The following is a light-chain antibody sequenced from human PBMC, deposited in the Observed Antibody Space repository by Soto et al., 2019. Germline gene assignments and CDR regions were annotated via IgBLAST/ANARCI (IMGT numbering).Light chain of an antibody. Sequence: EIVMTQSPATLSVSPGQRASLSCRAIQSISTNLAWYQQRPGRSPRLLIFGASPRATGVPARFSGSGSGTDFTLTISSLQSEDFAVYYCQQYNKWPLFTFGPGTRVDIK. J-gene: IGKJ3*01. CDR2: GAS. CDR3: QQYNKWPLFT. V-gene: IGKV3-15*01. CDR1: QSISTN.